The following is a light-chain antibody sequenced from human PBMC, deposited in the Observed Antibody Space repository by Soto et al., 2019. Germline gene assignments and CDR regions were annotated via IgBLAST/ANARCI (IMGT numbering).Light chain of an antibody. CDR2: EVT. J-gene: IGLJ2*01. V-gene: IGLV2-8*01. Sequence: QSALTQPPSASGSPGQSVTISCTGTSSDVGGYNYVSWYQQYPGRAPKLMIYEVTNRPSGVSVRFSGSKSDNTASLTVSGLQAEDEADYYCSSYATSNTLYFVFGGGTKLTVL. CDR3: SSYATSNTLYFV. CDR1: SSDVGGYNY.